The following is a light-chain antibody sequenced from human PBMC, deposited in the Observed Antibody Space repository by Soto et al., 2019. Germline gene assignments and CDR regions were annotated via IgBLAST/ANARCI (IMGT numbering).Light chain of an antibody. CDR1: SSNIEVNY. Sequence: QSVLTQPPSASGTPGQRVTISCSGASSNIEVNYVYWYQKLPGTAPRLLIYRNNQRHSGVPDRFSGSKSGTSASLAISALRSEDEADYYCTVWDDSLRGRLFGGGTKLTVL. CDR2: RNN. V-gene: IGLV1-47*01. CDR3: TVWDDSLRGRL. J-gene: IGLJ2*01.